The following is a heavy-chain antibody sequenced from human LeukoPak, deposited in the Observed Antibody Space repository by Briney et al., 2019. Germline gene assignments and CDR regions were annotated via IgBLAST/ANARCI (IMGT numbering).Heavy chain of an antibody. J-gene: IGHJ4*02. Sequence: SETLSLTCTVSGGSISSSTYYWGWIRQPPGKGLEGIGSIYYSGSTYYNPSLKSRVTISVDTSKNQFSLKLSSVTAADTAVYYCAMPGRDSSGYYLSWGQGTLVTVSS. CDR2: IYYSGST. V-gene: IGHV4-39*01. CDR1: GGSISSSTYY. CDR3: AMPGRDSSGYYLS. D-gene: IGHD3-22*01.